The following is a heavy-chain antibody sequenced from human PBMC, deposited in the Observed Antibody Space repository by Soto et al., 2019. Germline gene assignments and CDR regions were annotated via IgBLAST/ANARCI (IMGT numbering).Heavy chain of an antibody. CDR1: GYRFSTFW. Sequence: PGEYLRISCKGSGYRFSTFWIGWGRQMPGKGPEGVAIIYPDHSRAMYSPAFQGQVTISVDKSISTAYLQWNSLKASDTAMYYCARQAAAGNPTDYWGQGTLVTVSS. CDR3: ARQAAAGNPTDY. J-gene: IGHJ4*02. V-gene: IGHV5-51*01. CDR2: IYPDHSRA. D-gene: IGHD6-13*01.